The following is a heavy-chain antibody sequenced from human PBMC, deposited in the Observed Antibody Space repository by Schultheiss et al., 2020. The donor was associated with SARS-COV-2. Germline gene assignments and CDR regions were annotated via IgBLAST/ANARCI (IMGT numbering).Heavy chain of an antibody. Sequence: GGSLRLSCTASGFTFGDYAMSWFRQAPGKGLEWVGFIRSKAYGGTTEYAASVKGRFTISRDDSKSIAYLQMNSLKTEDTAVYYCTRDNTHYGDYLTPHYWGQGTLVTVSS. J-gene: IGHJ4*02. CDR3: TRDNTHYGDYLTPHY. CDR2: IRSKAYGGTT. CDR1: GFTFGDYA. D-gene: IGHD4-17*01. V-gene: IGHV3-49*03.